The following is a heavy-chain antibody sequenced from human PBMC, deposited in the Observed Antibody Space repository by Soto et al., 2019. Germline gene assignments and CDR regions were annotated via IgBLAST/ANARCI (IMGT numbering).Heavy chain of an antibody. CDR3: AHRSVPIYASDY. CDR2: IYWDDDK. V-gene: IGHV2-5*02. CDR1: GFSLSTSGVG. J-gene: IGHJ4*02. D-gene: IGHD3-9*01. Sequence: QITLKESGPTLVNPTQTLTLTCTFSGFSLSTSGVGVGWIRQPPGKALEWLALIYWDDDKRYSPSLKSRLTIIKDTSKNQVVLTMTNMDPVDTATYFCAHRSVPIYASDYWGQGTLVTVSS.